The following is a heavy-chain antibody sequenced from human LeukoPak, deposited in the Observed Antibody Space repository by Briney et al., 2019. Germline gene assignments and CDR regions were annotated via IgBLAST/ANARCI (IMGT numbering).Heavy chain of an antibody. CDR2: IYHSGST. D-gene: IGHD3-10*01. J-gene: IGHJ5*02. Sequence: SETLSLTCTVSGYSISSGYYWGWIRQPPGKGLEWIGSIYHSGSTYYNPSLKSRVTISVDTSKNQFSLKLSSVTAADTAVYYCARVPGVRGVIPRWFDPWGQGTLVTVSS. CDR3: ARVPGVRGVIPRWFDP. V-gene: IGHV4-38-2*02. CDR1: GYSISSGYY.